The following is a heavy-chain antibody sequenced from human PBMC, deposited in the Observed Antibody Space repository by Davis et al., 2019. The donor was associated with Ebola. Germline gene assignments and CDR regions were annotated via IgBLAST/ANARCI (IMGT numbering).Heavy chain of an antibody. CDR2: ISYDGRNK. Sequence: GESLKISCAASGFIFSTYAMHWVRQAPGQGLEWVAVISYDGRNKYYADSVEGRFTISSDNSKNTLYLQMISLRPEDTAVYHCASLLGGATVTTPHPVDYWGQGTLVTVSS. V-gene: IGHV3-30*04. D-gene: IGHD4-17*01. CDR3: ASLLGGATVTTPHPVDY. CDR1: GFIFSTYA. J-gene: IGHJ4*02.